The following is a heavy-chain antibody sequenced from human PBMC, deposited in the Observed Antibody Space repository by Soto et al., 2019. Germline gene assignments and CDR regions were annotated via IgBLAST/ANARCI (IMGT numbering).Heavy chain of an antibody. CDR1: GFTFSRYW. CDR2: LNTDGKDT. CDR3: ERPLGLKGDAFDF. V-gene: IGHV3-74*01. D-gene: IGHD6-19*01. Sequence: EMQLVESGGGLVQPGGSLRLSCAASGFTFSRYWMHWVRQAPGKGLVWVSRLNTDGKDTRYADSVKGRFTISRDNAKNTLYLQMNSLRAEDTAVYYCERPLGLKGDAFDFWGQGTMVTVSS. J-gene: IGHJ3*01.